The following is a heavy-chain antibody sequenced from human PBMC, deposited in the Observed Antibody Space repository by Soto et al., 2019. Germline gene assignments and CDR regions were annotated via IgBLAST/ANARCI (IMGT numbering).Heavy chain of an antibody. J-gene: IGHJ6*02. CDR2: MSPRSDI. D-gene: IGHD2-21*02. CDR1: GFTFNSYS. Sequence: GGSLRLSCVVSGFTFNSYSMNWVRQAPGKGLEWVSSMSPRSDIYYADSVKGRFTISRDNAKNSLSLEMDSLRVEDTGVYYCAREKTAWPLAYGLDVWGQGTTVTVSS. CDR3: AREKTAWPLAYGLDV. V-gene: IGHV3-21*01.